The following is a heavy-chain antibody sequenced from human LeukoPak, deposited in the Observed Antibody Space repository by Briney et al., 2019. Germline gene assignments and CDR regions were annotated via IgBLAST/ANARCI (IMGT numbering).Heavy chain of an antibody. Sequence: SVKVSCKASGGTFSSYAISWVRQAPGQGLEWMGRIIPILGIANYAQKFQGRVTITADKSTSTAYMELSSLRSDDTAVYYCARVCRDGYNSPFDYWGQGTPVTVSS. D-gene: IGHD5-24*01. CDR2: IIPILGIA. J-gene: IGHJ4*02. CDR3: ARVCRDGYNSPFDY. V-gene: IGHV1-69*04. CDR1: GGTFSSYA.